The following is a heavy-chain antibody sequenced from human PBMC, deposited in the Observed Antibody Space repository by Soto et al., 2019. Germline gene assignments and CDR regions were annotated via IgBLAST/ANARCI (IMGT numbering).Heavy chain of an antibody. CDR2: INHSGRT. D-gene: IGHD2-15*01. V-gene: IGHV4-34*01. CDR3: ARGRLGYCSGGSCYPYQHYYGMEV. Sequence: PSETLSLTCSVYGGSFSGYYWSWIRQPPGKGLEWIGEINHSGRTNYNPSLKSRVTISVDTSKNQFSLKLSSVTAADTAVYYCARGRLGYCSGGSCYPYQHYYGMEVWGQGTTVT. CDR1: GGSFSGYY. J-gene: IGHJ6*02.